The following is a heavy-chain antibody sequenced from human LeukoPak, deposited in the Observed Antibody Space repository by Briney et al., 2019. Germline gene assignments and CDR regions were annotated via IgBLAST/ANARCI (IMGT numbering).Heavy chain of an antibody. CDR1: GIIFSSYE. CDR2: ISSGGTII. J-gene: IGHJ4*02. D-gene: IGHD6-13*01. Sequence: PGGSLRLSCAASGIIFSSYEMNWVRQAPGKGLEWVSYISSGGTIIYYADSVKGRFTISRDNAKNSLYLQMNNLRAEDTAVYYCASARLYSSSWYCYFDYWGRGTLVTVSS. V-gene: IGHV3-48*03. CDR3: ASARLYSSSWYCYFDY.